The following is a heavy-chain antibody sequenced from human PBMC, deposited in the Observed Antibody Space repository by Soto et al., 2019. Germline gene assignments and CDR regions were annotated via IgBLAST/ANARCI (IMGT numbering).Heavy chain of an antibody. V-gene: IGHV2-5*02. J-gene: IGHJ4*02. CDR2: IYWDDDK. Sequence: QITLNESGPTVVRPTETLTLTCRFSGFSLTTSGVGVCWIRQSPGKAPEWLALIYWDDDKRYSASLKRRLTITTDTSKNHVVLTVSDLDPTDTATYYCAHRVLRTVFGLVTTTAIYFEFWGQGTPVAVSS. CDR1: GFSLTTSGVG. CDR3: AHRVLRTVFGLVTTTAIYFEF. D-gene: IGHD3-3*01.